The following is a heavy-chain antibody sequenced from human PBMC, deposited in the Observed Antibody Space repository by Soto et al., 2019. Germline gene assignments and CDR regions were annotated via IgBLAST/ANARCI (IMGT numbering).Heavy chain of an antibody. Sequence: ESLLLSSAASGFTCSSYSMKWVRQAPGKGLEWVSYISSSSSTIYYADSVKGRFTISRDNAKNSLYLQMNSLRDEDTAVYYCARDTWTYYYDSSGYSDAFDIWGRGTMVTVSS. CDR1: GFTCSSYS. D-gene: IGHD3-22*01. J-gene: IGHJ3*02. CDR2: ISSSSSTI. V-gene: IGHV3-48*02. CDR3: ARDTWTYYYDSSGYSDAFDI.